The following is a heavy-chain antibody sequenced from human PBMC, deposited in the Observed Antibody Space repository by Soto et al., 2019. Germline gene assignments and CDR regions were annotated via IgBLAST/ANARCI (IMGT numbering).Heavy chain of an antibody. Sequence: SETLSLTCAVYGGSFSGYYWSWIRQPPGKGLEWIGEINHSGSTNYNPSLKSRVTISVDTSKNQFSLKLSSVTAADTAVYYCARGRGYCSSTSCYTFYYYYGMDVWGQGTTVTVSS. CDR1: GGSFSGYY. V-gene: IGHV4-34*01. CDR3: ARGRGYCSSTSCYTFYYYYGMDV. CDR2: INHSGST. D-gene: IGHD2-2*02. J-gene: IGHJ6*02.